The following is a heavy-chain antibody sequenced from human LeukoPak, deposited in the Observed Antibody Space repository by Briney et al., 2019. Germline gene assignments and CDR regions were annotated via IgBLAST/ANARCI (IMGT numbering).Heavy chain of an antibody. CDR1: GFTFSDYY. CDR3: ASGVYYDSSGNFDY. Sequence: SGGSLRLSCAASGFTFSDYYMSWIRQAPGKGLEWVSYISSSGSTIYYADSVKGRFTIPRDNAKNSLYLQMNSLRAEDTAVYYCASGVYYDSSGNFDYWGQGTLVTVSS. CDR2: ISSSGSTI. V-gene: IGHV3-11*01. J-gene: IGHJ4*02. D-gene: IGHD3-22*01.